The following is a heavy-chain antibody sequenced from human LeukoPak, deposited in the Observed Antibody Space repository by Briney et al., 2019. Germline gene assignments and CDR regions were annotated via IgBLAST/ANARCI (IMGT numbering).Heavy chain of an antibody. J-gene: IGHJ4*02. D-gene: IGHD3-22*01. CDR2: ISYDGSNK. CDR1: GFTFSSYA. Sequence: QSGGSLRLSCAASGFTFSSYAMHWVRQAPGKGLEWVAVISYDGSNKYYADSVKGRFTISRDNPKNTLYLQMNSLRAEDTAVYYCARGGPFDSSGYYYYFDYWGQGTLVTVSS. CDR3: ARGGPFDSSGYYYYFDY. V-gene: IGHV3-30-3*01.